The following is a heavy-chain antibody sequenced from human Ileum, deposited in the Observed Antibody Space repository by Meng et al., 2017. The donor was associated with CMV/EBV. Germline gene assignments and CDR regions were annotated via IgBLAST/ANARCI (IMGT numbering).Heavy chain of an antibody. J-gene: IGHJ4*02. CDR1: GFTFSSYW. D-gene: IGHD3-10*01. Sequence: GESLKISCAASGFTFSSYWMHWVRQAPGKGLEWVANIKEDGSEEYYLDSVKGRFTISRDNAKNSLYLQMNSLTAEDTAVYYCAREVVTGSFSYFDHWGQGTLVTVSS. CDR2: IKEDGSEE. CDR3: AREVVTGSFSYFDH. V-gene: IGHV3-7*01.